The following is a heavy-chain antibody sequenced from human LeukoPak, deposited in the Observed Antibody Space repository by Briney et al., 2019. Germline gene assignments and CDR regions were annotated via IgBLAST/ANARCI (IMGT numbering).Heavy chain of an antibody. CDR1: GFTFSAYD. CDR3: ARWNLGSDY. V-gene: IGHV3-48*04. Sequence: GGSLRLSCAASGFTFSAYDMNWVRQAPGRGLKWLSYISSSSTTKYHADSVKGRFTISRDNTKNSLYLQMNSLRAEDTGVYYCARWNLGSDYWGQGTLVTVSS. J-gene: IGHJ4*02. D-gene: IGHD1-1*01. CDR2: ISSSSTTK.